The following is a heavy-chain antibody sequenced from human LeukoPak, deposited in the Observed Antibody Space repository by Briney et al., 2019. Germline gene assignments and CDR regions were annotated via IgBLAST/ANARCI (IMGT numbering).Heavy chain of an antibody. CDR1: GFTFDDYA. CDR3: AKDTDRTGYYLFDY. CDR2: ISWNSGSI. J-gene: IGHJ4*02. Sequence: GRSLRLSRAASGFTFDDYAMHWVRQAPGKGLEWVSGISWNSGSIGYADSVKGRFTISRDNAKNSLYLQMNSLRAEDTALYYCAKDTDRTGYYLFDYWGQGTLVTVSS. V-gene: IGHV3-9*01. D-gene: IGHD3/OR15-3a*01.